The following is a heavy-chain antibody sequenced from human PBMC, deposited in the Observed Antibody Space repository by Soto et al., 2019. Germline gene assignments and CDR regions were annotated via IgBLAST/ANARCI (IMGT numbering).Heavy chain of an antibody. CDR1: GFAFSNYA. J-gene: IGHJ5*02. Sequence: GGSLRLSYAATGFAFSNYAMTWVRQAPGQGLECISSITFSCDNSIYAYSVKVRFTISRENSKNIVYLQMNSLRVGDTARYYCAKGSVQWCSPSAHCYPLNXWGEGDPVAVSX. D-gene: IGHD2-15*01. CDR3: AKGSVQWCSPSAHCYPLNX. V-gene: IGHV3-23*01. CDR2: ITFSCDNS.